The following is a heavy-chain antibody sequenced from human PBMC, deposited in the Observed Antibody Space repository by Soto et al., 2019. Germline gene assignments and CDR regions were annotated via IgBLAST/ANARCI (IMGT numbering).Heavy chain of an antibody. Sequence: GGSLRLSCAASGFTFSSYSMNWVRQAPGKGLEWVSSISSSSSYIYYADSVKGRFTISRDNAKNSLYLQMNSLRAEDTAVYYCARDSSFVRTYFDYWGQGTLVTVSS. CDR3: ARDSSFVRTYFDY. V-gene: IGHV3-21*01. D-gene: IGHD6-6*01. J-gene: IGHJ4*02. CDR1: GFTFSSYS. CDR2: ISSSSSYI.